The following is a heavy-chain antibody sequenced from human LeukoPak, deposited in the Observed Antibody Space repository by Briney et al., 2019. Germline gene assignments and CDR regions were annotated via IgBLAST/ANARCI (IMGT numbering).Heavy chain of an antibody. Sequence: QTGGSLRLSRAASGFTFSTYWMHWVRQAPGKGLVWVSRINSDGSSTIYADSVKGRFTISRDNSKNTLYLQMNSLRAEDTAVYYCAKAEVYYYDSSGYIFDYWGQGTLVTVSS. V-gene: IGHV3-74*01. CDR1: GFTFSTYW. J-gene: IGHJ4*02. CDR3: AKAEVYYYDSSGYIFDY. D-gene: IGHD3-22*01. CDR2: INSDGSST.